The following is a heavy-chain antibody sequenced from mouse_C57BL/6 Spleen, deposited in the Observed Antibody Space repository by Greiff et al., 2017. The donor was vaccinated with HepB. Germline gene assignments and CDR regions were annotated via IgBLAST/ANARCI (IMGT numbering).Heavy chain of an antibody. V-gene: IGHV1-66*01. CDR2: IYPGSGNT. CDR1: GYSFTSYY. CDR3: ASPHYYGFDY. D-gene: IGHD1-2*01. Sequence: QVQLQQSGPELVKPGASVKISCKASGYSFTSYYIHWVKQRPGQGLEWIGWIYPGSGNTKYNEKFKGKATLTADTSSSTAYMQLSSLTSEDSAVYYCASPHYYGFDYWGQGTTLTVSS. J-gene: IGHJ2*01.